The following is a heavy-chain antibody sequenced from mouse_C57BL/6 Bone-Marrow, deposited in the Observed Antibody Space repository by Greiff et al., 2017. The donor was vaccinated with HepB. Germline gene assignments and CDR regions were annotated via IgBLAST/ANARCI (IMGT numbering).Heavy chain of an antibody. CDR3: ARANYDGYYTYYAMDY. V-gene: IGHV1-64*01. J-gene: IGHJ4*01. Sequence: QVQLQQPGAELVKPGASVKLSCKASGYTFTSYWMHWVKQRPGQGLEWIGMIHPNSGSTNYNEKFKSKATLTVDKSSSTAYMQLSSLTSEDSAVYYCARANYDGYYTYYAMDYWGQGTSVTVSS. D-gene: IGHD2-3*01. CDR2: IHPNSGST. CDR1: GYTFTSYW.